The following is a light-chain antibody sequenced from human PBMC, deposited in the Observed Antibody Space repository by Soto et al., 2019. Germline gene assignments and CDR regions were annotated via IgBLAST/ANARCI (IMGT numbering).Light chain of an antibody. J-gene: IGKJ3*01. CDR1: QSVSSSY. CDR2: GAS. CDR3: QQYGSSPGFT. Sequence: EIVLTQSPGTLSLSPGERATLSCRASQSVSSSYLAWYQQKPGQAPRLLIYGASSRATGIPDRFSGSGSGTDFPLTTTRLEPDDFAVYYCQQYGSSPGFTFGPGTKVDIK. V-gene: IGKV3-20*01.